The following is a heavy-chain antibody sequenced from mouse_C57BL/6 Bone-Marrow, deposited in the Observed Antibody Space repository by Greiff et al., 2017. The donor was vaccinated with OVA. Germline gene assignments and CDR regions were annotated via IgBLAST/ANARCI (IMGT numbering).Heavy chain of an antibody. CDR1: GFTFSSYA. J-gene: IGHJ3*01. V-gene: IGHV5-4*03. Sequence: EVKLVESGGGLVKPGGSLKLSCAASGFTFSSYAMSWVRQTPEKRLEWVATISDGGSYTYYPDNVKGRFTISRDNAKNNLYLQMSHLKSEDTAMYYCARGVYYSNYGRFAYWGQGTLVTVSA. CDR3: ARGVYYSNYGRFAY. D-gene: IGHD2-5*01. CDR2: ISDGGSYT.